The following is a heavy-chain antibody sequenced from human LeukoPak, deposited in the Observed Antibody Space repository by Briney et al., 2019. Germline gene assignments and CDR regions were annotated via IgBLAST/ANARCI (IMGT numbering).Heavy chain of an antibody. D-gene: IGHD6-6*01. V-gene: IGHV4-31*03. J-gene: IGHJ5*02. CDR1: GGSISSGGYY. Sequence: PSETLSLTCTVSGGSISSGGYYWSWLRQHPGKGLEWIGYIYYSGSTYYNPSLKSRVTISVDTSKNQFSLKLSSVTAADTAVYYCARGGYSSSSGDWFDPWGQGTLVTVSS. CDR2: IYYSGST. CDR3: ARGGYSSSSGDWFDP.